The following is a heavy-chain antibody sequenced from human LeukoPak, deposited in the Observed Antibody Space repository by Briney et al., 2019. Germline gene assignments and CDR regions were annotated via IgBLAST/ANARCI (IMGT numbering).Heavy chain of an antibody. CDR2: IKQDGSEK. Sequence: GGSLRLSCAASGLTFSNYWMDWVRQAPGKGLEWVANIKQDGSEKNYVDSVKGRFIISRDNAKNSLYLQMNTLRADDTAVYYCARGGFGTGSNWGQGTLDTVSS. V-gene: IGHV3-7*03. CDR3: ARGGFGTGSN. D-gene: IGHD3-16*01. CDR1: GLTFSNYW. J-gene: IGHJ4*02.